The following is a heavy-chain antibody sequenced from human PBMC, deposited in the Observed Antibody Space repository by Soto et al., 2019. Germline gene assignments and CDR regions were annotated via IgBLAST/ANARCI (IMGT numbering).Heavy chain of an antibody. CDR1: GFTFSSYA. J-gene: IGHJ4*02. V-gene: IGHV3-23*01. Sequence: EVQLLESGGGLVQPGGSLRLSCAASGFTFSSYAMSWVRQAPGKGLEWVSAISGSGGSTYYADSVKGRFTISRDNSKNTLYLQMNSLRADDTAVYYCAKKSLYCDYVWDTTDHYFDYWGQGTLVTVSS. CDR3: AKKSLYCDYVWDTTDHYFDY. CDR2: ISGSGGST. D-gene: IGHD3-16*01.